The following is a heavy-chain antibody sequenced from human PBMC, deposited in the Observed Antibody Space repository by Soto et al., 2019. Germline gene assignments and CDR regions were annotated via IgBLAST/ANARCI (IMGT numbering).Heavy chain of an antibody. V-gene: IGHV1-3*01. D-gene: IGHD6-13*01. CDR3: ACEQQLATFQH. CDR1: GYTFTNYA. Sequence: ASVKVSCKASGYTFTNYAIHWVRQAPGQRLEWMGWINAGSGNTKYSQRFEGRVSITMDTSASTAYMEVSSLTSEDTAVYYCACEQQLATFQHWGQGTLVTVSS. CDR2: INAGSGNT. J-gene: IGHJ1*01.